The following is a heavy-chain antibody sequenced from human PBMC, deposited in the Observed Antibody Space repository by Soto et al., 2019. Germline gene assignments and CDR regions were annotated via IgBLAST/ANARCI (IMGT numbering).Heavy chain of an antibody. J-gene: IGHJ4*02. CDR3: TRPRYDGSGTPFDH. V-gene: IGHV3-66*04. CDR1: DFTVSSNY. Sequence: PGGSLRLSCAASDFTVSSNYMTWVRQAPGGGLEWVSAIYSGGSTYYADSVKGRFIISRDNAKNILYLQMNSLTAEDTAVYYCTRPRYDGSGTPFDHWGQGSLVTVSS. CDR2: IYSGGST. D-gene: IGHD3-22*01.